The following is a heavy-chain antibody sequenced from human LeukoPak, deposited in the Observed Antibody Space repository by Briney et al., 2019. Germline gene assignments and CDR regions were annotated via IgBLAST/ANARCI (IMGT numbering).Heavy chain of an antibody. V-gene: IGHV1-2*02. CDR3: ARAKANWGSGDY. J-gene: IGHJ4*02. CDR2: INPNTSGA. Sequence: SVPVSCKASEYTFTDYYVHWVQQAPGQGLEGMGWINPNTSGANYPQKFQGRVTMTRDTSISTGYLDLSGLRSDDTAVYYCARAKANWGSGDYWGQGTLVTV. CDR1: EYTFTDYY. D-gene: IGHD7-27*01.